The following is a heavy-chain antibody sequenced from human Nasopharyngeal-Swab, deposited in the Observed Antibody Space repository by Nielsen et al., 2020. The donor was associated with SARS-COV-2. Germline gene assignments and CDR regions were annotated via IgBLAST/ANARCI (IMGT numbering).Heavy chain of an antibody. D-gene: IGHD6-6*01. V-gene: IGHV3-66*01. J-gene: IGHJ4*02. CDR2: IYSGGST. Sequence: GESLKISCAASGFNVSSNYMSWVRQAPGKGLEWVSVIYSGGSTYYADSVKGRFTISRDNSKNTLYLQMNSLRAEDTAVYYCARAYSSSSGFDYWGQGTLVTVSS. CDR3: ARAYSSSSGFDY. CDR1: GFNVSSNY.